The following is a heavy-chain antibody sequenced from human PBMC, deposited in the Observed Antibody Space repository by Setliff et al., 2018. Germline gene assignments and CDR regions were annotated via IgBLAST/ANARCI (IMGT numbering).Heavy chain of an antibody. D-gene: IGHD3-22*01. CDR3: ARDVFPYHYEGAFDI. V-gene: IGHV1-46*01. CDR2: INPSSGRT. CDR1: GYTFTSHY. Sequence: ASVKVSCKASGYTFTSHYMHWVRQAPGLGLGWMGTINPSSGRTSYAQKFQGRVTMTRDTSTSTVYMDMSSLRSEDTAVYYCARDVFPYHYEGAFDIWGQGTMVTVSS. J-gene: IGHJ3*02.